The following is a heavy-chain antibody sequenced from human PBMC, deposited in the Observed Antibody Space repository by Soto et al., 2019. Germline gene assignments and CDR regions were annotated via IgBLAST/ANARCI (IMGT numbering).Heavy chain of an antibody. J-gene: IGHJ4*02. Sequence: QVQLVQSGAEVKKPGASVKVSCKASGYTFTSYYMHWVRQAPGQGLEWMGIINPSGGSTSYAQKFQGRVTMTRDTSTSTVYMGLSSLRSEDTAVYYCARDRPSSWFPSGQGGYYFDYWGQGTLVTVSS. D-gene: IGHD6-13*01. CDR3: ARDRPSSWFPSGQGGYYFDY. V-gene: IGHV1-46*01. CDR1: GYTFTSYY. CDR2: INPSGGST.